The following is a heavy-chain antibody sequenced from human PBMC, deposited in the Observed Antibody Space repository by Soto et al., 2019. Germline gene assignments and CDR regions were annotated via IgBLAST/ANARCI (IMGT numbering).Heavy chain of an antibody. Sequence: EVQLVESGGGLVKPGGSLQLSCASSGFTFSSYTMNWVRQAPGKELEWVSSVSTSSTYIFYADSVQGRFTISRDNAKNSLYLQMHSLRVADTAVYYCARMRGTTRDMDVWGTGTTVTVSS. CDR1: GFTFSSYT. CDR2: VSTSSTYI. J-gene: IGHJ6*03. CDR3: ARMRGTTRDMDV. V-gene: IGHV3-21*01. D-gene: IGHD1-7*01.